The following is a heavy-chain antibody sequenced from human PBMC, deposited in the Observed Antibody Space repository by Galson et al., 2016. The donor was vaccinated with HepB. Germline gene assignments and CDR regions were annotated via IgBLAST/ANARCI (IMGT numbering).Heavy chain of an antibody. D-gene: IGHD1/OR15-1a*01. V-gene: IGHV4-4*02. CDR1: GASITTKNW. CDR2: VYHSGST. CDR3: ATEYDWNNGTTDY. J-gene: IGHJ4*02. Sequence: SETLSLTCTVSGASITTKNWWSWVRQPPGKGLEWIGEVYHSGSTNYTPSLKSRVTMSVDKSKNQFSLKLTSVTAADTAVYYCATEYDWNNGTTDYWGQGTLVTVSS.